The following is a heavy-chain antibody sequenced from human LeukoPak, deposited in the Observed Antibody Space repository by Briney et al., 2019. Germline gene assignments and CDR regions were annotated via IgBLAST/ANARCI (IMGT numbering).Heavy chain of an antibody. J-gene: IGHJ5*02. CDR1: GGSISSYY. V-gene: IGHV4-59*01. Sequence: SETLSLTCTVSGGSISSYYWSWIRQPPGKGLEWIGYIYYSGSTNYNPSLKSRVTISVDTSKNQFSLKLSSVTAADTAEYYCARDFNLSNYVRWFDPWGQGTLVTVSS. CDR3: ARDFNLSNYVRWFDP. D-gene: IGHD4-11*01. CDR2: IYYSGST.